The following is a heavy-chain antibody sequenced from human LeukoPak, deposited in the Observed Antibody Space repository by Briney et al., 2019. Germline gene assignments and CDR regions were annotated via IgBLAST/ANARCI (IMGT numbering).Heavy chain of an antibody. D-gene: IGHD2-15*01. CDR3: AVDCSGGSCYSPLFDY. J-gene: IGHJ4*02. CDR2: TIPIFGTA. Sequence: SVKVSCKASGGTFSSYAISWVRQAPGQGLEWMGGTIPIFGTANYAQKFQGRVTITADESTSTAYMELSSLRSEDTAVYYCAVDCSGGSCYSPLFDYWGQGTLVTVSS. V-gene: IGHV1-69*13. CDR1: GGTFSSYA.